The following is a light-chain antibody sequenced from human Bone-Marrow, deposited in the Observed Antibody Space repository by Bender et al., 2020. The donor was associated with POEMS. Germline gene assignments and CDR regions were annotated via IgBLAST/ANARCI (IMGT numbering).Light chain of an antibody. CDR1: ISNIGSNY. V-gene: IGLV1-47*01. CDR2: RNN. CDR3: AAWDDSLSGHWV. J-gene: IGLJ3*02. Sequence: QSVLTQPPSASGTPGQRVTMSCSGRISNIGSNYVYWYQQFPGTAPKLLIYRNNQRPSGVPDRFSGSKSGTSASLAISGLRSEDDGDYYCAAWDDSLSGHWVFGGGTKLTVL.